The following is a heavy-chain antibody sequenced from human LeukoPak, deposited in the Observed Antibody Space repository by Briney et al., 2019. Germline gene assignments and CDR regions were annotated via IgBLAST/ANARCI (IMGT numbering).Heavy chain of an antibody. CDR1: GFTFDDYA. V-gene: IGHV3-9*01. J-gene: IGHJ4*02. CDR2: ISWNSGSI. CDR3: AKASGDGWYVFDY. Sequence: GGSLRLSGAAFGFTFDDYAMHWVRQAPGKGLEWVSGISWNSGSIGYADSVKGRFTISRDNAKNSLYLQMNSLRAEDTALYYCAKASGDGWYVFDYWGQGTLVTVSS. D-gene: IGHD6-19*01.